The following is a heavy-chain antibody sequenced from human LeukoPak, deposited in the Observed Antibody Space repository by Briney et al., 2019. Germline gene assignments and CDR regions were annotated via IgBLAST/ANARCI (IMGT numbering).Heavy chain of an antibody. CDR1: GDSVSSNSAA. CDR2: TFYRSKWSN. J-gene: IGHJ4*02. CDR3: ARDQAAAGRYFDY. V-gene: IGHV6-1*01. Sequence: SRTLSLTCAISGDSVSSNSAAWNWIRQSPSRGLEWLGRTFYRSKWSNDYAVSVKSRININHDTSKNQFSLQLNSVAPEDTAVYYCARDQAAAGRYFDYWGQGTLVTVSS. D-gene: IGHD6-13*01.